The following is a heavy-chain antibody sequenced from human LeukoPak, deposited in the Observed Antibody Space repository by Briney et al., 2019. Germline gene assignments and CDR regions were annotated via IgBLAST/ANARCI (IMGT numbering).Heavy chain of an antibody. J-gene: IGHJ4*02. CDR2: ISGSGTST. Sequence: PGGSLRLSCAASRFTFSSYAMSWVRQAPGKGLEWVSVISGSGTSTDYADSVKGRFTISRNNSKNTLYLQMNSPRAEDTAVYYCAKDSGGLWSGHYPIDYWGQGTLVTVSS. D-gene: IGHD3-3*01. CDR3: AKDSGGLWSGHYPIDY. CDR1: RFTFSSYA. V-gene: IGHV3-23*01.